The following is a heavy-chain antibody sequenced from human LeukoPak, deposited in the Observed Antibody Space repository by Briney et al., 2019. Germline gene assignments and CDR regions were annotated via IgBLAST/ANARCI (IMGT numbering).Heavy chain of an antibody. Sequence: PSETLSLTCAVYGGSFSGYYWSWIRQPPGKGLECIGEINHSGSTNYNPSLKSRVTISVDTSKNQFSLKLSSVTAADTAVYYCARGGGQRWFGELLSYYYYMDVWGKGTTVTVSS. CDR3: ARGGGQRWFGELLSYYYYMDV. J-gene: IGHJ6*03. V-gene: IGHV4-34*01. D-gene: IGHD3-10*01. CDR1: GGSFSGYY. CDR2: INHSGST.